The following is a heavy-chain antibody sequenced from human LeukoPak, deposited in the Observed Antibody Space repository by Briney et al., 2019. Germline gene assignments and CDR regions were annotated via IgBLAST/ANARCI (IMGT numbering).Heavy chain of an antibody. CDR2: INHSGST. CDR3: ARPRVRGIIIRGFDY. D-gene: IGHD3-10*01. J-gene: IGHJ4*02. CDR1: GGSFSGYY. V-gene: IGHV4-34*01. Sequence: SETLSLTCAVNGGSFSGYYWSWIRQPPGKGLEWIGEINHSGSTNYNPSLKSRVTISLDTSKNQFSLKLNSVTAADTAVYYCARPRVRGIIIRGFDYWGQGTLVTVSS.